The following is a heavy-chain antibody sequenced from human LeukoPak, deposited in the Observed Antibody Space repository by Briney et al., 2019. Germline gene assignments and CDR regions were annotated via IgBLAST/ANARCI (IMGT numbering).Heavy chain of an antibody. CDR3: ARDRSYYDSSGYYSNDAFDI. CDR1: GGSINSYY. J-gene: IGHJ3*02. V-gene: IGHV4-59*12. D-gene: IGHD3-22*01. CDR2: IYDSGST. Sequence: SETLSLTCTVSGGSINSYYWSWIRQPPGKGLEWIGYIYDSGSTNYNPSLKSRVTISVDTSNNQFPLKLSSVTAADTAVYYCARDRSYYDSSGYYSNDAFDIWGQGTMVTVSS.